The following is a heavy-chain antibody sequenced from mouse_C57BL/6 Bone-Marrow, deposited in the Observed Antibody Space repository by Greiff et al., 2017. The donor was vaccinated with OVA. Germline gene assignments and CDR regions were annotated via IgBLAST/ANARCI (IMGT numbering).Heavy chain of an antibody. V-gene: IGHV1-62-2*01. Sequence: LMEPGASVKLSCKASGYTFTEYTIHWVKQRSGQGLEWIGWFYPGSGSIKYNEKFKDKATLTADKSSSTVYMELSRLTSEDSAVYFCARHGDYYGSSPGYFDVWGTGTTVTVSS. CDR1: GYTFTEYT. CDR2: FYPGSGSI. J-gene: IGHJ1*03. D-gene: IGHD1-1*01. CDR3: ARHGDYYGSSPGYFDV.